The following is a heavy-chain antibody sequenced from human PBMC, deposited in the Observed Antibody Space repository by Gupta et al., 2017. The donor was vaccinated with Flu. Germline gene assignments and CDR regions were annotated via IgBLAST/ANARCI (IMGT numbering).Heavy chain of an antibody. Sequence: QVQLQESGPGLVKPSHTLSLTCTVSGGSISSHAHYWTWIRQVPGKGLEWIGSIYYSGSTYYSPSLTGRLTISVDTSKNQFSLRLNTVTAADTAVYYCAREAGGYHYYYGWDGWGQGTTVTVSS. J-gene: IGHJ6*02. CDR2: IYYSGST. CDR1: GGSISSHAHY. D-gene: IGHD2-2*01. CDR3: AREAGGYHYYYGWDG. V-gene: IGHV4-31*03.